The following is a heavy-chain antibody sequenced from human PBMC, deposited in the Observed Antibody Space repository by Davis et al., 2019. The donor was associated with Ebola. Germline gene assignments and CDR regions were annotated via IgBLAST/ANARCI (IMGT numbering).Heavy chain of an antibody. CDR2: ISAYYGTT. D-gene: IGHD3-10*01. V-gene: IGHV1-18*01. CDR1: GYTFTTYG. Sequence: ASVKVSCKASGYTFTTYGISWVRQAPGQGLEWMGWISAYYGTTNYAQSLQGRVTMTRDTSTSTAHMELRGLRSDDTAVYYCAREAEVDGSIFFLHWDQGTLVTVSS. J-gene: IGHJ1*01. CDR3: AREAEVDGSIFFLH.